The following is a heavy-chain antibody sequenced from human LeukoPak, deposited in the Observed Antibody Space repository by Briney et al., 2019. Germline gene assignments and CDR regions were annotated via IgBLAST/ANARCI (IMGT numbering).Heavy chain of an antibody. Sequence: QAGGSLRLSCAASGFTFSSYWMHWVRQAPGKGLVWVSRIKYDGSSTNYADSVKGRFTISRDNSNNTLFLQMNSLRPEDTAIYYCARHPGDFTGIVNYYYMDVWGKGTTVTVSS. CDR3: ARHPGDFTGIVNYYYMDV. CDR1: GFTFSSYW. V-gene: IGHV3-74*01. CDR2: IKYDGSST. J-gene: IGHJ6*03. D-gene: IGHD1-26*01.